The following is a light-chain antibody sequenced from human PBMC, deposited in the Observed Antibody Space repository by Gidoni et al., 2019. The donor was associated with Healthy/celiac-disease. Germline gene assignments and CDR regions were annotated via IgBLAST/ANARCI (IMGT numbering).Light chain of an antibody. CDR2: DAS. CDR1: QSVSSY. J-gene: IGKJ1*01. V-gene: IGKV3-11*01. Sequence: EIVLTQSPATLSLSPGERATLSCRARQSVSSYLAWYQQKPGQAPRLLIYDASTRATGIPARFSGSGSGTDFTLTISSLEPEDFAVYYCQQRSNWGWTFGQGTKVEIK. CDR3: QQRSNWGWT.